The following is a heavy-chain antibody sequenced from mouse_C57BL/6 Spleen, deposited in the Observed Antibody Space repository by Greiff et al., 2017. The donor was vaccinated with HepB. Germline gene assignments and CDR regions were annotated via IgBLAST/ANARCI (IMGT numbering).Heavy chain of an antibody. D-gene: IGHD1-1*01. CDR2: IDPSDSET. J-gene: IGHJ3*01. CDR1: GYTFTSYW. V-gene: IGHV1-52*01. CDR3: ALGSSYPAY. Sequence: VQLKPPGAELVRPGSSVKLSCKASGYTFTSYWMHWVKQRPIQGLEWIGNIDPSDSETHYNQKFKDKATLTVDKSSSTAYMQLSSLTSEDSAVYYCALGSSYPAYWGQGTLVTVSA.